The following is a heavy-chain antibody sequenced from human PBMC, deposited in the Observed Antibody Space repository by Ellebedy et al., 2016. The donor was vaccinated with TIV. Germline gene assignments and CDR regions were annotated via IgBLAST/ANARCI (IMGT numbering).Heavy chain of an antibody. Sequence: SETLSLTCTVSGGSISSSNYYWGWIRQPPGKGLEWIGCLYYSGSIYYNPSLKSRVTTSLDTSRNQFSLKLSSVTAADTAVYYCARMGGLNYHYYYMDVWGGGTAVTVSS. D-gene: IGHD3-16*01. CDR2: LYYSGSI. V-gene: IGHV4-39*07. CDR3: ARMGGLNYHYYYMDV. J-gene: IGHJ6*03. CDR1: GGSISSSNYY.